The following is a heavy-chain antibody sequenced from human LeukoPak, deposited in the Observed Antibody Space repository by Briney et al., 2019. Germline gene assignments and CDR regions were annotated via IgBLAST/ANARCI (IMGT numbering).Heavy chain of an antibody. CDR2: IYTSGST. CDR3: ARQPRFGLLDY. CDR1: GGSISSGSYY. Sequence: PSETLSLTCTVSGGSISSGSYYWSWIRQPAGKGLEWIGRIYTSGSTNYNPSLKSRVTISVDTSKNQFSLKLSSVTAADTAVYYCARQPRFGLLDYWGQGALVTVSS. D-gene: IGHD3-10*02. J-gene: IGHJ4*02. V-gene: IGHV4-61*02.